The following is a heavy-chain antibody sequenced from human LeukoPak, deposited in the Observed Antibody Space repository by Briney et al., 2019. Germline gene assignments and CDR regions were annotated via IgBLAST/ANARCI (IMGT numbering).Heavy chain of an antibody. Sequence: PGGTLRLSCAASGFTFRSYGMSWVRQAPGKGLEWVSAISTSGGSTYYADSVKGRFTVSRDNSKNTLYLQMNSLRAEDTAVYYCAKDHPYSSGGRDEYNWFDPWGQGTLVTVSS. CDR3: AKDHPYSSGGRDEYNWFDP. J-gene: IGHJ5*02. D-gene: IGHD6-19*01. CDR2: ISTSGGST. CDR1: GFTFRSYG. V-gene: IGHV3-23*01.